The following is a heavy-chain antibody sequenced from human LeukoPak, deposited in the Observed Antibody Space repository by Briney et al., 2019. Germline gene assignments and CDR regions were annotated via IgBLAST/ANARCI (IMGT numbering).Heavy chain of an antibody. J-gene: IGHJ4*02. CDR1: GGSISSYY. CDR2: ISYSGST. D-gene: IGHD5-18*01. V-gene: IGHV4-59*01. CDR3: AGDSYGTDY. Sequence: NPSETLSLSCTVSGGSISSYYWNWIRQSPTKGLEWIGYISYSGSTNYNPSLKSRVTISVDTSRNQFSLKLTSVTPADTAVYFCAGDSYGTDYWGQGTLVTVSS.